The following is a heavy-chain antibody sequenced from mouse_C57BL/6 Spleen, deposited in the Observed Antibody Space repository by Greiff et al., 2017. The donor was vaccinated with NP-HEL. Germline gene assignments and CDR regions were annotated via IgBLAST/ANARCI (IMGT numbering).Heavy chain of an antibody. CDR3: ATYYYGLFAY. D-gene: IGHD1-1*01. J-gene: IGHJ3*01. CDR1: GYTFTDYY. Sequence: EVKLQQSGPELVKPGASVKISCKASGYTFTDYYMNWVKQSHGKSLEWIGDINPNNGGTSYNQKFKGKATLTVDKSSSTAYMELRSLTSEDSAVYYCATYYYGLFAYWGQGTLVTVSA. V-gene: IGHV1-26*01. CDR2: INPNNGGT.